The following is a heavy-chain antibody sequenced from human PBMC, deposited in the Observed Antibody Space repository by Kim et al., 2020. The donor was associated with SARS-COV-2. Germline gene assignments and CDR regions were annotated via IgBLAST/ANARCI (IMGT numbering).Heavy chain of an antibody. J-gene: IGHJ4*02. V-gene: IGHV2-5*02. D-gene: IGHD4-17*01. CDR1: GFSLSTIGVG. Sequence: SGPTLVKPTQTLTLTCTFSGFSLSTIGVGVGWIRQPPGKALEWLALVYWDDDKRYSPSLNSRLTITKDTSKNQVVLTMTNMDPVDTATYFCAHSPMVTRYLDFWGQGTPVTVSS. CDR2: VYWDDDK. CDR3: AHSPMVTRYLDF.